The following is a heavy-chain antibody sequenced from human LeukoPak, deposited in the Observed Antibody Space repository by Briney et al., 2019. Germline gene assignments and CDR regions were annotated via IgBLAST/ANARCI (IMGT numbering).Heavy chain of an antibody. CDR1: GFTFSTYA. D-gene: IGHD1-14*01. Sequence: GGSLRLSCEGSGFTFSTYAISWIRQAPGKGLEWVSIISNTGSDTYYADSVKGRFTISRDNSKNTLYLRMSSLRADDTAIYFCARDYAPDAFDIWGPGTMVTVSS. CDR3: ARDYAPDAFDI. V-gene: IGHV3-23*01. CDR2: ISNTGSDT. J-gene: IGHJ3*02.